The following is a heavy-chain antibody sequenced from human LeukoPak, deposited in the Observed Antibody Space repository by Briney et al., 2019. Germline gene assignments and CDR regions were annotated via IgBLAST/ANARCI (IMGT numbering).Heavy chain of an antibody. CDR2: ISGSGGST. J-gene: IGHJ6*02. D-gene: IGHD2-2*01. Sequence: GGSLRLSCAASGFTFSDHAMSWVRQAPGKGLEWVSAISGSGGSTYYADSVKGRFTISRDNSKNTLYLQMNSLRAEDTAVYYCAKDRPHIVVVPYGMDVWGQGTTVTVSS. CDR3: AKDRPHIVVVPYGMDV. V-gene: IGHV3-23*01. CDR1: GFTFSDHA.